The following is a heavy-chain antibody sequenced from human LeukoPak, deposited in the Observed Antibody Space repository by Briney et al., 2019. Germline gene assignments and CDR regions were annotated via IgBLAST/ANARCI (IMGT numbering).Heavy chain of an antibody. CDR1: GFTFSDYY. CDR3: ARDLEGPFDY. J-gene: IGHJ4*02. CDR2: IYSGGST. V-gene: IGHV3-66*02. Sequence: GGSLRLSCAASGFTFSDYYMSWIRQAPGKGLEWVSVIYSGGSTYYADSVKGRFTISRDNSKNTLYLQMNSLRAEDTAVYYCARDLEGPFDYWGQGTLVTVSS.